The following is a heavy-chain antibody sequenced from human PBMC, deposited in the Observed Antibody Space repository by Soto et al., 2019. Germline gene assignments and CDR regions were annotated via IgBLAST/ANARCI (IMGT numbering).Heavy chain of an antibody. V-gene: IGHV3-15*01. J-gene: IGHJ4*02. CDR1: GFTFNNAW. CDR3: TTVTPPG. CDR2: IKSKTEGGTT. Sequence: GGSLRLSCVASGFTFNNAWMTWVRQAPGKGLEWVGRIKSKTEGGTTDYAAPVKGRFTLSRDDSKNTLYLQMNSLKTEDSAVYYCTTVTPPGWGQGTLVTGSS.